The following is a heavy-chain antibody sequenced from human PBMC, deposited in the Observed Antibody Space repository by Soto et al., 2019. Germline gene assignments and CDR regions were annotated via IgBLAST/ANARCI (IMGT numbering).Heavy chain of an antibody. Sequence: KGLEWVSAISGSGGSTYYADSVKGRFTTSRDNSKNTMYLQMNSLSVEDTVFFFQAEDGIRGSGSVSAFLLNRSSDL. D-gene: IGHD2-15*01. CDR2: ISGSGGST. V-gene: IGHV3-23*01. CDR3: AEDGIRGSGSVSAFLLNRSSDL. J-gene: IGHJ2*01.